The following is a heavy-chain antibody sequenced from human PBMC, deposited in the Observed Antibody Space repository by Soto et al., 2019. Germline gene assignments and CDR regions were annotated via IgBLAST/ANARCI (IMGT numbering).Heavy chain of an antibody. CDR3: AKDNGWEITQRPYYFDY. Sequence: QVQLVESGGGVVQPGRSLRLSCAASGFTFSSYGMHWVRQAPGKGLERVAVISYDGSNKYYADSVKGRFTISRDNSKNTLYLQMNSLRAEDTAVYYCAKDNGWEITQRPYYFDYWGQGTLVTVSS. CDR1: GFTFSSYG. V-gene: IGHV3-30*18. CDR2: ISYDGSNK. J-gene: IGHJ4*02. D-gene: IGHD1-26*01.